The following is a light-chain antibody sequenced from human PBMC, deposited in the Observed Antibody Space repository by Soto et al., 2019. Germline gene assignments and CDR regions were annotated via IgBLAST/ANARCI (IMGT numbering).Light chain of an antibody. CDR3: QHFGNSLWT. CDR1: QSVASRN. J-gene: IGKJ1*01. Sequence: EIVVTQSPVTLSLSPGERATLSCRASQSVASRNLAWYQQKSGQAPRLLIYGASSRAIHTPDRFSGSGSGTDFTLTISGLEPEDFAVYYCQHFGNSLWTFGQGTKVDIK. CDR2: GAS. V-gene: IGKV3-20*01.